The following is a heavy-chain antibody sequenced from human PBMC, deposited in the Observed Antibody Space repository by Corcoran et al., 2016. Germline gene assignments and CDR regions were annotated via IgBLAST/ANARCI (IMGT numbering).Heavy chain of an antibody. V-gene: IGHV4-39*01. CDR3: ARKADYYDSKLYGMDV. Sequence: QLHLQESGPGLVKPSETLSLTCTVSGGSISSSSYYWGWIRQPPGKGLEGIGSIYYSGSTYYNPSLKSRVTISVDTSKNQFSLKLSSVTAADTAVYYCARKADYYDSKLYGMDVWGQGTTVTVSS. J-gene: IGHJ6*02. CDR1: GGSISSSSYY. D-gene: IGHD3-22*01. CDR2: IYYSGST.